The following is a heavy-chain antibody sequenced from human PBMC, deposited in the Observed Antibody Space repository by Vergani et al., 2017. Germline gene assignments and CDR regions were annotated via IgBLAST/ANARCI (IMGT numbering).Heavy chain of an antibody. CDR2: IYYSGCT. CDR3: ARHRTVVVAATPYYYYYMDV. D-gene: IGHD2-15*01. J-gene: IGHJ6*03. Sequence: QLQLQESGPGLVKPSETLSLTCTVPGGPISSSSYYWGWIRQPXGKGLEWIGSIYYSGCTYYNPSLKSRLTISVDPSKNQFSLKLSAVTAADTAVYYCARHRTVVVAATPYYYYYMDVWGKGTTVTVSS. V-gene: IGHV4-39*01. CDR1: GGPISSSSYY.